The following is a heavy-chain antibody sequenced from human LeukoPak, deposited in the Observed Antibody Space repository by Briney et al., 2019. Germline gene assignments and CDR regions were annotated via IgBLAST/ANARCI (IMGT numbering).Heavy chain of an antibody. CDR1: GFTFSSYA. V-gene: IGHV3-23*01. D-gene: IGHD6-13*01. CDR3: ARYSSSRNFDY. J-gene: IGHJ4*02. CDR2: ISGSGGST. Sequence: GGSLRLSCAASGFTFSSYAMSWVRQTPGKGLEWVSAISGSGGSTFYADSVKGRFTISRDNAENSLYLQMNSLRAEDTAVYYCARYSSSRNFDYWGQGTLVTVSS.